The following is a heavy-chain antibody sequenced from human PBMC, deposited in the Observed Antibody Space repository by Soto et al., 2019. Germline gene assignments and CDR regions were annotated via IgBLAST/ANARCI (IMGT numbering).Heavy chain of an antibody. V-gene: IGHV1-69*13. D-gene: IGHD6-6*01. Sequence: GASVKVSCKASGGTFSSSAISWVRQAPGQGLEWMGGIIPIFGTANYAQKFQGRVTITADESTSTAYMELSSLRSEDTAVYYCASGQLDNYYYYYGMDVWGQGTTVTVSS. CDR3: ASGQLDNYYYYYGMDV. J-gene: IGHJ6*02. CDR2: IIPIFGTA. CDR1: GGTFSSSA.